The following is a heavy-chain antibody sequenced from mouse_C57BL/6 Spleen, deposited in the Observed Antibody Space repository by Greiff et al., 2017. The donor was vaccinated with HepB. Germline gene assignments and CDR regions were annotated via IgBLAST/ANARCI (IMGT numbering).Heavy chain of an antibody. D-gene: IGHD1-1*01. CDR2: IDPSDSYT. CDR3: ARWRMGSSYKYFEV. Sequence: QVQLQQPGAELVRPGTSVKLSCKASGYTFTSYWMHWVKQRPGQGLEWIGVIDPSDSYTNYNQKFKGKATLTVDTSSRTAYMQLSSLTSEDSAVYYCARWRMGSSYKYFEVWGTGTTVTVAS. CDR1: GYTFTSYW. V-gene: IGHV1-59*01. J-gene: IGHJ1*03.